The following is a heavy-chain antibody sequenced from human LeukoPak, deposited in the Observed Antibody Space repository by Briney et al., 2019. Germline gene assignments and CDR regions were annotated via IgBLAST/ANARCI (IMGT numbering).Heavy chain of an antibody. CDR3: ASGSSYAFDI. Sequence: GGSLGLSCAASGFTFSSYAMHWVRQAPGKGLEYVSAISSNGGSTYYANSVKGRFTISRDNSKNTLYLQMGSLRAEDMAVYYCASGSSYAFDIWGQGTMVTVSS. CDR2: ISSNGGST. V-gene: IGHV3-64*01. J-gene: IGHJ3*02. CDR1: GFTFSSYA.